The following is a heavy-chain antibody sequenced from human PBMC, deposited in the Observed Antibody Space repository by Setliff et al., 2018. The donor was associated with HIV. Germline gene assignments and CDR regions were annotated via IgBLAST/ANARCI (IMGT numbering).Heavy chain of an antibody. CDR3: TRHPPQPEVSGYFYLMDV. Sequence: PGESLKISCKGPEYFFRTSWIGWVRQLPGKGLEWVAVIFPLDSETRYNPSLEGHVTISVDKSINTAYLQWSCLRASDTAVYYCTRHPPQPEVSGYFYLMDVWGTGTTVTVSS. CDR1: EYFFRTSW. J-gene: IGHJ6*04. CDR2: IFPLDSET. D-gene: IGHD2-21*01. V-gene: IGHV5-51*01.